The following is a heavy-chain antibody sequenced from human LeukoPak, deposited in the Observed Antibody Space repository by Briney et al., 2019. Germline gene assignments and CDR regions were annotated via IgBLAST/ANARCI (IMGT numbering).Heavy chain of an antibody. CDR1: GFTFSRYG. CDR2: ISYDGSNK. J-gene: IGHJ4*02. CDR3: AKGDPYGSGSYPVDY. Sequence: PGGSLRLSCAASGFTFSRYGMHWVRQASGKGLEWVALISYDGSNKYYADSVKGRSTISRDSSKNTLYLQMNSLRPEDTAVYYCAKGDPYGSGSYPVDYWGQGTLVTVSS. V-gene: IGHV3-30*18. D-gene: IGHD3-10*01.